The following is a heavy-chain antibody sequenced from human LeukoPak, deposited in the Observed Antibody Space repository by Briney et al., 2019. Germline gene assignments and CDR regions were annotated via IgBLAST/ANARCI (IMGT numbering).Heavy chain of an antibody. CDR2: IYYSGST. Sequence: SETLSLTCTVSGGSISSGGYYWSWIRQHPGKGLEWIGYIYYSGSTYYNPSLKSRVTISVDTSKNQFSLKLSSVTAADTAVYYCARVVGAAVDYWGQGTLVTVST. J-gene: IGHJ4*02. D-gene: IGHD3-10*01. CDR1: GGSISSGGYY. V-gene: IGHV4-31*03. CDR3: ARVVGAAVDY.